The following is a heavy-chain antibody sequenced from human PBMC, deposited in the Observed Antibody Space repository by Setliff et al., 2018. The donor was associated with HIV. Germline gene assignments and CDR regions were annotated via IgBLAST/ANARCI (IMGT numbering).Heavy chain of an antibody. CDR2: VNTDGNSK. CDR1: GFSFDRFW. Sequence: PGGPLRLSCAASGFSFDRFWMHWVRQAPGKGLEWVSRVNTDGNSKTYADSVKDRFTISRDNTKNTLFLQMNSLRVEDTGVYYCHSGYDSEEQSYFDYWGQGTLVTVSS. D-gene: IGHD5-12*01. CDR3: HSGYDSEEQSYFDY. V-gene: IGHV3-74*01. J-gene: IGHJ4*02.